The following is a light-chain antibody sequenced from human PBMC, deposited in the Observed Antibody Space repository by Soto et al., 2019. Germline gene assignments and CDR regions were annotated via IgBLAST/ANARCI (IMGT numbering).Light chain of an antibody. CDR2: ATS. V-gene: IGKV3-11*01. J-gene: IGKJ3*01. CDR1: QNINSY. CDR3: QQYSDFLIS. Sequence: EIVLTQSPATLSLSPGERATLSCRASQNINSYLAWYQQKPGQAPRLLIYATSNRATGIPARFSGSGSGTDFTLSISSLEPEDFATYYCQQYSDFLISFGPGTTVDFK.